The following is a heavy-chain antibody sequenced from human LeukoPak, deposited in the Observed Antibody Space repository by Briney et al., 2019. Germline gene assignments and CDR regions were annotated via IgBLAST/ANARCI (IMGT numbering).Heavy chain of an antibody. V-gene: IGHV3-7*01. J-gene: IGHJ5*02. D-gene: IGHD1-26*01. Sequence: GGSLRLSCAASGFTFTDYWMCWVRQAPGKGLEWVALIKTDGSEEHYMDSVKGRFTISRDNAENSLYLQMNSLRAEDTAVYYCAKEWGFDPWGQGTLVTVSS. CDR2: IKTDGSEE. CDR3: AKEWGFDP. CDR1: GFTFTDYW.